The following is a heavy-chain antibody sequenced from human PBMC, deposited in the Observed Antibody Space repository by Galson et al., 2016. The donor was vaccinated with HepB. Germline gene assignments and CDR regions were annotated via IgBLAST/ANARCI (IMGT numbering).Heavy chain of an antibody. CDR3: ARDSGNCSSTSCFENWFDP. CDR1: GGSISSHDYY. D-gene: IGHD2-2*01. Sequence: TLSLTCTVSGGSISSHDYYWNWIRQHPGKGLEWIGYIYYSGSTYYNPSLGGRVTMSVDKSKNQFSLKLRSVTAADTAVYYCARDSGNCSSTSCFENWFDPWGQGTLVTVSS. J-gene: IGHJ5*02. CDR2: IYYSGST. V-gene: IGHV4-31*03.